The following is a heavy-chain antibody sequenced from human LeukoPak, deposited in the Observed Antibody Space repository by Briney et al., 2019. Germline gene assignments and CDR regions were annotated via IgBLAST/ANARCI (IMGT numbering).Heavy chain of an antibody. V-gene: IGHV3-11*04. CDR1: GFIFSDYY. CDR3: ARNDGHDAFDI. J-gene: IGHJ3*02. CDR2: INTGGGTK. Sequence: GGSLRLSCAASGFIFSDYYMSWIRQAPGKGLEWVSYINTGGGTKYYADSVKGRFTISRDNAKNSLFLQMKSLTDEDTALYYCARNDGHDAFDIWGQGTMVTVSS.